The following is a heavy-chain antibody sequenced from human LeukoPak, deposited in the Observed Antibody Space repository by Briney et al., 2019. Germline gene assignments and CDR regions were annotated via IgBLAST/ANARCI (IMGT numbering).Heavy chain of an antibody. V-gene: IGHV4-59*01. D-gene: IGHD3-3*01. J-gene: IGHJ4*02. Sequence: PSETLSLTCTVSGGSIRRDYCCWVRQSPGKGLEWIWELSHSVSTGYNPSLQSRASISEDTCVNHFSLRLSSVRPSDTALYIFVRVSSLTDLGYWGQRTLV. CDR2: LSHSVST. CDR3: VRVSSLTDLGY. CDR1: GGSIRRDY.